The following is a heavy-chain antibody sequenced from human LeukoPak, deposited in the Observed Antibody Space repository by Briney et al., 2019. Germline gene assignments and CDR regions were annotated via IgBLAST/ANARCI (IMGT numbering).Heavy chain of an antibody. CDR3: AAYCSSANCYIWGYYFDY. Sequence: ASVKVSCKASGGTFSSYAISWVRQAPGQGLEWMGGIIPTSGTTNYAQKFQGRVTITADESTSTAYMELSSLRSEDTAMYYCAAYCSSANCYIWGYYFDYWGQRTLVTVSS. D-gene: IGHD2-2*01. CDR2: IIPTSGTT. CDR1: GGTFSSYA. J-gene: IGHJ4*02. V-gene: IGHV1-69*13.